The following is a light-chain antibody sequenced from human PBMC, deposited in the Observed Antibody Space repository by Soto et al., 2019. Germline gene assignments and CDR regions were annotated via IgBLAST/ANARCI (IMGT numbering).Light chain of an antibody. J-gene: IGKJ1*01. CDR1: RSISRY. Sequence: DIQMTQSPASLSASVGDRVTMTCRASRSISRYLSWYQQKPGKAPNLLIFDTSTLQSGVPSRFSGSGSRTDFSLTISSLQPEDFATYYCQQSYSTPHTSGQGTKVEI. CDR3: QQSYSTPHT. V-gene: IGKV1-39*01. CDR2: DTS.